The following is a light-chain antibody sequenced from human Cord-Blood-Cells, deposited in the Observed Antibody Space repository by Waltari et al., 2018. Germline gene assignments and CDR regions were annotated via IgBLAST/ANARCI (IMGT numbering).Light chain of an antibody. CDR3: SSYTSSSTLV. CDR1: SSDVVGYNY. Sequence: QSALPQPASCSGSPGQSITIPCTGTSSDVVGYNYVSWYQQHPGKAPKLMIYEVSNRPSGVSNRFSGSKSGNTASLTISGLQAEDEADYYCSSYTSSSTLVFGTGTKVTVL. V-gene: IGLV2-14*01. J-gene: IGLJ1*01. CDR2: EVS.